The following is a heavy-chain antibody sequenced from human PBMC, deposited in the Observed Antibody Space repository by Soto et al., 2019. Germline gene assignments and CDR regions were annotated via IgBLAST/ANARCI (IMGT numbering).Heavy chain of an antibody. CDR1: GGSISSYY. CDR3: ARVLYYDFWSGYYPDAFDI. D-gene: IGHD3-3*01. V-gene: IGHV4-59*01. Sequence: PSETLSLTCTVSGGSISSYYWSWIRQPPGKGLEWIGYIYYSGSTNYNPSLKSRVTISVDTSKNQFSLKLSSVTAADTAVYYCARVLYYDFWSGYYPDAFDIWGQGAMVT. CDR2: IYYSGST. J-gene: IGHJ3*02.